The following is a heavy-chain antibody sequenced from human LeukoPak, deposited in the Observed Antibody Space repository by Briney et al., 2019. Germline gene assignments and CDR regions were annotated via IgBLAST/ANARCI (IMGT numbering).Heavy chain of an antibody. V-gene: IGHV4-39*07. Sequence: SETLSLTCTVSGGSISSSRYFWGWIRQPPGKGLEWIGSIYYGGSTYYNPALKSRVTISLDRSKNPFSLKLSSVTAADTAVYYCARGIAVAGRGDYFDYWGQGTLVTVSS. CDR1: GGSISSSRYF. D-gene: IGHD6-19*01. CDR2: IYYGGST. J-gene: IGHJ4*02. CDR3: ARGIAVAGRGDYFDY.